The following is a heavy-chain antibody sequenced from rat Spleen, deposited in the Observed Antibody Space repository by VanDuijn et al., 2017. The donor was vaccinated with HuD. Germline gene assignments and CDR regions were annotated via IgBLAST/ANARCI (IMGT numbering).Heavy chain of an antibody. Sequence: EVQLVESGGGLVRPGRSLKLSCAASGFSFSNYDMAWVRQAPTEGLEWVASITDSGGSTYYRDSVKGRFTISRDNAQNTLYLQMDSLGSEDTATYYCTRGYYGYNYGYWGQGVMVTVSS. CDR3: TRGYYGYNYGY. J-gene: IGHJ2*01. CDR2: ITDSGGST. CDR1: GFSFSNYD. D-gene: IGHD1-9*01. V-gene: IGHV5S13*01.